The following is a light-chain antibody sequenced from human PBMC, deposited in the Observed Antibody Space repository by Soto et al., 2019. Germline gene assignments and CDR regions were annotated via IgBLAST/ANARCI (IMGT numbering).Light chain of an antibody. J-gene: IGKJ5*01. Sequence: IVMTQSPDSLIVSLGERATINCKSSQTFFHTSYNKYFLAWYLQKAGQPPKLLFYWASTRESGVPARFSGGGSGTDFSLTISSLQPEDVAVYYCQQYYSSVTFGQGTRLEIK. CDR3: QQYYSSVT. CDR2: WAS. CDR1: QTFFHTSYNKYF. V-gene: IGKV4-1*01.